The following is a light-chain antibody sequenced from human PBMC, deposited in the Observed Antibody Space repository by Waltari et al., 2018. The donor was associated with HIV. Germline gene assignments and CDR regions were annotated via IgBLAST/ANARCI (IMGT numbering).Light chain of an antibody. J-gene: IGKJ2*01. CDR1: QSVGSR. Sequence: DLQLTQSTSALSASVGARATIICRASQSVGSRLAWYQQKPGKAPKLLIYRASTLEKGVPSRFTGSGSGTEFTLTISSLQPEDFGTYYGQQYDTYLTFGQGTRLEMK. V-gene: IGKV1-5*03. CDR2: RAS. CDR3: QQYDTYLT.